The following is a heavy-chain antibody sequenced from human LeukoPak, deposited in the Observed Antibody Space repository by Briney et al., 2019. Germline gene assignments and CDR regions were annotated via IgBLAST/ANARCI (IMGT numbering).Heavy chain of an antibody. CDR3: ARDGGYSSGWYRS. Sequence: GGSLRLPCAASGFTFSSYAMHWVRQAPGKGLEWVAVISYDGSNKYYADSVKGRFTISRDNSKNTLYLQMNSLRAEDTAVYYCARDGGYSSGWYRSWGQGTLVTVSS. CDR1: GFTFSSYA. D-gene: IGHD6-19*01. J-gene: IGHJ4*02. CDR2: ISYDGSNK. V-gene: IGHV3-30-3*01.